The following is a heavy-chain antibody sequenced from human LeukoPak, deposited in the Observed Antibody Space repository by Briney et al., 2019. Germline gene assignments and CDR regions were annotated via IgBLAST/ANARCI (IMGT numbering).Heavy chain of an antibody. CDR2: ISPNSGGT. V-gene: IGHV1-2*02. J-gene: IGHJ6*02. CDR1: GYSFTGYY. D-gene: IGHD2-15*01. Sequence: ASVKVSCKASGYSFTGYYVHWVRQAPGQGLEWVGWISPNSGGTHYAQKFQGRVTMTSDTSINTAYMELSSLRFDDTAVYYCASNPYETFYSMDVWGQGTTVTVSS. CDR3: ASNPYETFYSMDV.